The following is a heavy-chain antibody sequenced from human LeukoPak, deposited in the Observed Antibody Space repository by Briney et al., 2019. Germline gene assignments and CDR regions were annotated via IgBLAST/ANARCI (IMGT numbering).Heavy chain of an antibody. CDR2: ICHSGST. V-gene: IGHV4-38-2*01. D-gene: IGHD5-18*01. J-gene: IGHJ4*02. Sequence: SETLSLTCAVSGYSISSGYYWGWIRQPPGKGLEWIGSICHSGSTYYNPSLKSRVTISVDTSKNQFSLKLSSVAAADTAVYYCARTRGYSYGPMDYWGQGTLVTVSS. CDR1: GYSISSGYY. CDR3: ARTRGYSYGPMDY.